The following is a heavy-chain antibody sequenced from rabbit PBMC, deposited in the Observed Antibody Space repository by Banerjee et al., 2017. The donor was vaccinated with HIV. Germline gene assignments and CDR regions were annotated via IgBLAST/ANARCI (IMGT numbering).Heavy chain of an antibody. Sequence: QEQLEESGGDLVKPEGSLTLTCTASGFSLDSDDYMCWVRKAPGKGLELIACIDISIPATYYAGWAKGRITLSKTSSTAVTLQLNSLTAADTATYFCARDLAGVIGWNFNLWGQGTLVTVS. J-gene: IGHJ4*01. D-gene: IGHD4-1*01. CDR1: GFSLDSDDY. CDR2: IDISIPAT. V-gene: IGHV1S45*01. CDR3: ARDLAGVIGWNFNL.